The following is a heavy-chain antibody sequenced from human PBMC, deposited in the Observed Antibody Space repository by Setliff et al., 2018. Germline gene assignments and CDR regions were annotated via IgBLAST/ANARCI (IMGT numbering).Heavy chain of an antibody. V-gene: IGHV4-59*12. D-gene: IGHD5-18*01. CDR2: IYYSGST. Sequence: KPSETLSLTCTVSGGSISSYYWSWIRQPPGKGLEWIGYIYYSGSTNYNPSLKSRVTISVDTSKNQFSLKLNSVTAANMAVYYCATRIEGYSYGHHYFDYWGQGTLVTVSS. CDR1: GGSISSYY. J-gene: IGHJ4*02. CDR3: ATRIEGYSYGHHYFDY.